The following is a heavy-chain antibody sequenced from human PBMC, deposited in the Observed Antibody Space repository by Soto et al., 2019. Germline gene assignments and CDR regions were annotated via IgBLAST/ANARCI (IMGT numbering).Heavy chain of an antibody. J-gene: IGHJ6*04. D-gene: IGHD3-16*01. V-gene: IGHV3-23*01. CDR1: GFTFSSYA. CDR3: VSSPSRPPPGEEVVDV. CDR2: ISGSGGST. Sequence: GGSLRLSCAASGFTFSSYAMSWVRQAPGKGLEWVSAISGSGGSTYYADSVKGRFTISRDNSKNTLYLQMNSLRAEDTAVYYCVSSPSRPPPGEEVVDVWGKGTTVTVSS.